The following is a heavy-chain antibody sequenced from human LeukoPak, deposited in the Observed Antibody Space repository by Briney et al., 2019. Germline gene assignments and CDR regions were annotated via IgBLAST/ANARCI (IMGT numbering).Heavy chain of an antibody. Sequence: PSETLSLTCTVSGGSISSYYWSWIRQPPGKGLEWIGYIYYSGSSNYNPSLKSRVTISVDTSKNQFSLKLSSVTAADTAVYYCARGWYYDFWSGYYDYWGQGTLVTVSS. V-gene: IGHV4-59*12. CDR1: GGSISSYY. J-gene: IGHJ4*02. CDR2: IYYSGSS. D-gene: IGHD3-3*01. CDR3: ARGWYYDFWSGYYDY.